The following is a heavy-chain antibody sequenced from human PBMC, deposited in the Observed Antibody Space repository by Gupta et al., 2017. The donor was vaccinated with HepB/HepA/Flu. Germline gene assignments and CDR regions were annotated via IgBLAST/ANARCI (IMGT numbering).Heavy chain of an antibody. D-gene: IGHD2-21*01. J-gene: IGHJ4*02. Sequence: EVQLVESGGGLVKPGGSLRLSCEASGLTFSNVRVSWVRQAPGKGLEWVGRIKSEAEGGTTHYAAPVKDRFTISRDDSKNTMLLYMSSRKTEETAVYYCTTFVRQWGTGTPVTGYS. V-gene: IGHV3-15*01. CDR2: IKSEAEGGTT. CDR1: GLTFSNVR. CDR3: TTFVRQ.